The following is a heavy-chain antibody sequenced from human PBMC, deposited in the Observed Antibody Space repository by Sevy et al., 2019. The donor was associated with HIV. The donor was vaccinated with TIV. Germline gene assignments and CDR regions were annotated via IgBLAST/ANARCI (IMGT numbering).Heavy chain of an antibody. J-gene: IGHJ4*02. CDR1: GFIFGDYG. Sequence: GGSLRLSCTASGFIFGDYGMSWVRQAPGKGLEWIAFFKSKIHGGTTENAATVKGRFTISRSDSKNILYLEMSNLKTEDTAVYYCTRWSGSQTIFDYWGQGTLVTVSS. V-gene: IGHV3-49*04. D-gene: IGHD1-26*01. CDR2: FKSKIHGGTT. CDR3: TRWSGSQTIFDY.